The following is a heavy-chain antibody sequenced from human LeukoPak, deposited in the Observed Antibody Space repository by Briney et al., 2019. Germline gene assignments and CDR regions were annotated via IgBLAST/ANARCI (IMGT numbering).Heavy chain of an antibody. CDR1: GYTFTSYG. V-gene: IGHV1-18*01. J-gene: IGHJ4*02. Sequence: EASVKVSCKASGYTFTSYGISWVRQAPGQGLEWMGWISAYNGNTNYAQKLQGRVTMTTDTPTSTAYMELRSLRSDDTAVYYCARVRAARPEEDYFDYWGQGTLVTVSS. CDR3: ARVRAARPEEDYFDY. CDR2: ISAYNGNT. D-gene: IGHD6-6*01.